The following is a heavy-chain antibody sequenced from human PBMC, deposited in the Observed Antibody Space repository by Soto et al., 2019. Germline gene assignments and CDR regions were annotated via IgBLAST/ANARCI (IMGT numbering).Heavy chain of an antibody. CDR2: ISGSNGKT. V-gene: IGHV1-18*01. D-gene: IGHD6-13*01. Sequence: QVQLVQCGVEVKKPGASVKVSCKASGYTFTRYGISWVRQAPGQGLEWMGWISGSNGKTNYAQKVQGRVTMTTDTATSTAYMELRSLRSDDTAVYYCARGIAVADPYNWYDSWGQGTLVTVSS. CDR3: ARGIAVADPYNWYDS. CDR1: GYTFTRYG. J-gene: IGHJ5*01.